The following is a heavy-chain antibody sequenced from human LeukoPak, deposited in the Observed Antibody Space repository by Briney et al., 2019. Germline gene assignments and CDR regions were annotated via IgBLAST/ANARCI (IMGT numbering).Heavy chain of an antibody. CDR2: IGLASGFT. CDR3: ARDHNWAFDS. V-gene: IGHV3-21*05. J-gene: IGHJ4*02. Sequence: GGSLRLSCAASGFTFSDYSMNWVRQAPGRGLERLSYIGLASGFTSYADSVKGRFTISSDTARNSLYLHLNSLRAEDTAVYFCARDHNWAFDSWGQGTLVTVSS. D-gene: IGHD1-20*01. CDR1: GFTFSDYS.